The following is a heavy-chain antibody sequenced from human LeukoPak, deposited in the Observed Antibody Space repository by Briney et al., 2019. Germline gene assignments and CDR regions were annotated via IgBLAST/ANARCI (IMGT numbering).Heavy chain of an antibody. CDR1: GFTFSNSV. J-gene: IGHJ5*02. V-gene: IGHV3-23*01. CDR2: IGGSGDGT. Sequence: PGGSLRLSCAASGFTFSNSVMGWVRQAPGKGLEWVSAIGGSGDGTYYTDSVTGRFTISRDNSKNTLYLQMNSLRAEDTALYYCAKLPTGYPNWFDPWGQGTLVTVSS. CDR3: AKLPTGYPNWFDP. D-gene: IGHD3-9*01.